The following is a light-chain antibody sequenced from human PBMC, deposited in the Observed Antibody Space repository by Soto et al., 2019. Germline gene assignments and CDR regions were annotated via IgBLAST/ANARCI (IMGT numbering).Light chain of an antibody. J-gene: IGKJ4*01. CDR1: QSISSF. V-gene: IGKV3-11*01. CDR2: DTS. CDR3: QQRSGWPL. Sequence: EIVLTQSPATLSLSPGERATLSCRASQSISSFLAWYQQKPGQAPRLLIYDTSNRATGIPARFSGSGSGTDFTLTISSLEPEGFAVYYCQQRSGWPLFGGGTRIEIK.